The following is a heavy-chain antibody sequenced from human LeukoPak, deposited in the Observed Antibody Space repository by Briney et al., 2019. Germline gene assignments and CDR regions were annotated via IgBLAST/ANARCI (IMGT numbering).Heavy chain of an antibody. CDR2: IYYSGST. D-gene: IGHD3-22*01. V-gene: IGHV4-39*01. Sequence: SETLSLTRTVSGGSISSSSYYWGWIRQPLGKGLEWIGSIYYSGSTYYNPSLKSRVTISVDTSKNQFSLKLSSVTAADTAVYYCATRPGYYDSSGYVFNYWGQGTLVTVSS. J-gene: IGHJ4*02. CDR3: ATRPGYYDSSGYVFNY. CDR1: GGSISSSSYY.